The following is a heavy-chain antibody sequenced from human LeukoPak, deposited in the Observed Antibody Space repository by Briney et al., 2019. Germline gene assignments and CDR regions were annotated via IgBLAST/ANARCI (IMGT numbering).Heavy chain of an antibody. CDR2: IYYSGST. V-gene: IGHV4-30-4*01. CDR3: ARVASDAFDI. Sequence: SETLSLTCTVSGGSISSGDYYWSWIRQPPGKGLEWIGYIYYSGSTYYNPSLKSRVTISVDTSKNQFSLKLSSVTAADTAVYYYARVASDAFDIWGQGTMVTVSS. CDR1: GGSISSGDYY. J-gene: IGHJ3*02. D-gene: IGHD5-12*01.